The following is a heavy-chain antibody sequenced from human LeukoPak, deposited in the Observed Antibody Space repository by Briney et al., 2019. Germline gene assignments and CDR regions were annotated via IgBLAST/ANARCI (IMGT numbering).Heavy chain of an antibody. J-gene: IGHJ3*02. D-gene: IGHD3-22*01. V-gene: IGHV3-49*05. Sequence: KSGGSLRLSCAASGFTFGDYAMSWFRQAPGKGLEWVGFIRSRAYGGTTEYAASVKGRFSISREDSKSTAYLQMSSLKTEDTALYYCSRESGGRLDYYDSGRYVAAFDIWGQGTMVTVSS. CDR2: IRSRAYGGTT. CDR3: SRESGGRLDYYDSGRYVAAFDI. CDR1: GFTFGDYA.